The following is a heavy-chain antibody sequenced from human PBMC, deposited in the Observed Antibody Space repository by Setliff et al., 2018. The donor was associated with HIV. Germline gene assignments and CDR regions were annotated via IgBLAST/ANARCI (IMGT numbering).Heavy chain of an antibody. D-gene: IGHD1-26*01. V-gene: IGHV3-23*01. Sequence: GESLKISCEASGFSFNTYAMSWVRQAPGKGLEWVASVSGNGGSTYYADSVRGRFTISRDNPMNTLNLQMNSLTVEDTAVYFCAKDRTPVGKRGPLDFWGRGTLVTVSS. CDR1: GFSFNTYA. CDR2: VSGNGGST. CDR3: AKDRTPVGKRGPLDF. J-gene: IGHJ4*02.